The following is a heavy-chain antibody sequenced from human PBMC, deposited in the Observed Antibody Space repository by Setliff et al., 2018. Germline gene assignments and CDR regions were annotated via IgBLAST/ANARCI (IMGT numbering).Heavy chain of an antibody. J-gene: IGHJ4*02. CDR3: ARESPLDDYVWGSYRSYYFDY. Sequence: PETLSLTCTVSGGSISSYYWSWIRQPPGKGLEWIGYIYSSGSTNYNPSPKSRVTISVDTSKNQLSLKLSSVTAADTAVYYCARESPLDDYVWGSYRSYYFDYWGQGTLVTVSS. D-gene: IGHD3-16*02. CDR1: GGSISSYY. V-gene: IGHV4-59*01. CDR2: IYSSGST.